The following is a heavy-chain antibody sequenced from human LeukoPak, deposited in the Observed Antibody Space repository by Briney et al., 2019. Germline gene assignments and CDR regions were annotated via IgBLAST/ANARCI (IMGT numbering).Heavy chain of an antibody. V-gene: IGHV3-20*01. Sequence: GGSLRLSCAASGFTFDDYGVSWVRQAPGKGLEWVSGINWNGGSTGYADSVKGRFTISRDNAKNSLYLQMNSLRAEDTALYHCARGSNWNYYYFDYWGQGTLVTVSS. CDR3: ARGSNWNYYYFDY. CDR2: INWNGGST. J-gene: IGHJ4*02. CDR1: GFTFDDYG. D-gene: IGHD1-7*01.